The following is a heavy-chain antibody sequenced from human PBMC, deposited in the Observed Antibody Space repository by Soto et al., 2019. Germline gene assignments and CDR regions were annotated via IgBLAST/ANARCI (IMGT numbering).Heavy chain of an antibody. J-gene: IGHJ6*02. V-gene: IGHV6-1*01. CDR3: ARDVAVARGTPNIPYYYYYGMDV. CDR1: GGSVCSNSAA. CDR2: TYYRSKWYN. Sequence: PSQTLSLTCAISGGSVCSNSAAWNWIRQYPSRGLEWLGRTYYRSKWYNDYAVSVKSRITINPDTSKNQFSLQLNSVTPEDTAVYYCARDVAVARGTPNIPYYYYYGMDVWGQGTTVTVSS. D-gene: IGHD6-19*01.